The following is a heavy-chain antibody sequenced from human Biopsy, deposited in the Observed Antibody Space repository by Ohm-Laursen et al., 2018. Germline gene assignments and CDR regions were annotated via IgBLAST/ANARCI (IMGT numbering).Heavy chain of an antibody. CDR3: ARLWGGYHFHGMDV. CDR2: KNHSGST. J-gene: IGHJ6*02. V-gene: IGHV4-34*01. D-gene: IGHD7-27*01. CDR1: GGSFPGFY. Sequence: GTLSLTCAVYGGSFPGFYLGWIRPTPREGVGWVGEKNHSGSTNYNPSHKSGVTLSVETSKNQFSLKLRSVTAADTAVYYCARLWGGYHFHGMDVWGQGTTVTVSS.